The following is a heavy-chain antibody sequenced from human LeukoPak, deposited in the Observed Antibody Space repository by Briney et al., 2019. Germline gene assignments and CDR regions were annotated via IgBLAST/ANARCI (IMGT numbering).Heavy chain of an antibody. D-gene: IGHD2/OR15-2a*01. V-gene: IGHV3-30*18. Sequence: GGSLRLSCAASGFTFSSYGMHRVRQAPGKGLEWVAVISYDGSKYYADSVKGRFTISRDNSKNTLYLQMNSLRAEDTAVYYCAKGEYYSIDYWGQGTPVTVSS. J-gene: IGHJ4*02. CDR1: GFTFSSYG. CDR2: ISYDGSK. CDR3: AKGEYYSIDY.